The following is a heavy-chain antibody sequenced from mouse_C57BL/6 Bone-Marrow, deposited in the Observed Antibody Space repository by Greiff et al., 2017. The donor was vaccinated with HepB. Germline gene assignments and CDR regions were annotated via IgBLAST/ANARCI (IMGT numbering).Heavy chain of an antibody. CDR2: IHPSDSDT. CDR1: GYTFTSYW. Sequence: QVQLQQPGAELVKPGASVKVSCKASGYTFTSYWMHWVKQRPGQGLEWIGRIHPSDSDTNYNQKFKGKATLTVDQSSSTAYMQLNSLTSEDSAVYYCARDYSNYLYYWGQGTTLTVSS. V-gene: IGHV1-74*01. J-gene: IGHJ2*01. CDR3: ARDYSNYLYY. D-gene: IGHD2-5*01.